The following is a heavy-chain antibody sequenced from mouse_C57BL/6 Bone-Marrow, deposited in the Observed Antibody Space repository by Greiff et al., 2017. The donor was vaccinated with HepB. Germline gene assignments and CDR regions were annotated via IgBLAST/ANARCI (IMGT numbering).Heavy chain of an antibody. CDR1: GYAFTNYL. Sequence: VKLQESGAELVRPGTSVKVSCKASGYAFTNYLIEWVKQRPGQGLEWIGVINPGSGDTNYNEKFKGKATLTADKSSSTAYMQLSSLTSEDSAVYFCARWECVTPFDYWGQGTTLTVSS. V-gene: IGHV1-54*01. J-gene: IGHJ2*01. D-gene: IGHD2-12*01. CDR3: ARWECVTPFDY. CDR2: INPGSGDT.